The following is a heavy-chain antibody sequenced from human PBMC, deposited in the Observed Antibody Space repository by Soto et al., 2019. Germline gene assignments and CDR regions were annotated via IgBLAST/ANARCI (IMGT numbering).Heavy chain of an antibody. CDR3: VRTIQPGTTTYFDS. CDR1: EFTFSSYS. CDR2: ISGSGGST. V-gene: IGHV3-23*01. Sequence: GGSLRLSCAASEFTFSSYSMSCVRQAPGKGLEWVSAISGSGGSTTYAASVKGRLTLSRDDSNNSVYLQMNSLKTEDTAAYFCVRTIQPGTTTYFDSWGQGTLVTVSS. J-gene: IGHJ4*02. D-gene: IGHD1-1*01.